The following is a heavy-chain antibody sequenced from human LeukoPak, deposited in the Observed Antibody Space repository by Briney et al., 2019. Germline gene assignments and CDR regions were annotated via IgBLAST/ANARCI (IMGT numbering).Heavy chain of an antibody. CDR1: GFTFSSYW. CDR2: IKQDGSEK. J-gene: IGHJ4*02. CDR3: ATAVVATHFDY. V-gene: IGHV3-7*04. D-gene: IGHD1-26*01. Sequence: PGGSLRLSWAASGFTFSSYWMSWVRQAPGKGLEWVANIKQDGSEKFYVDSVKGRFTISRDNDKNSLCLQMNSLRAEDTAVYYCATAVVATHFDYGGQGILVTVSS.